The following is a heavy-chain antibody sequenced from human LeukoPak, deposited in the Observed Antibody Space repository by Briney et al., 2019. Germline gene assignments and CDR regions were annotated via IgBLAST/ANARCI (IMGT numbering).Heavy chain of an antibody. Sequence: GGSLRLSCAASGFTFSSYTMSWVRQAPGKGLEWVSAISGSGGNTYYADSVKGRFTISRDNSKNTLYLQMDSLRADDTAVYYCAKAAFSRTSYFDYWGQGTLVTASS. V-gene: IGHV3-23*01. J-gene: IGHJ4*02. CDR2: ISGSGGNT. CDR1: GFTFSSYT. D-gene: IGHD3-3*02. CDR3: AKAAFSRTSYFDY.